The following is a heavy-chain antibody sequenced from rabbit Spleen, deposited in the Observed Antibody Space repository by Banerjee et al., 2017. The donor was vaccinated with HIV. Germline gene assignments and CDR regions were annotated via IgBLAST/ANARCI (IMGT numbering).Heavy chain of an antibody. V-gene: IGHV1S45*01. CDR2: IYIASGST. CDR1: EFSFSNNVY. J-gene: IGHJ6*01. D-gene: IGHD1-1*01. CDR3: ARMSDYVSGRAIDL. Sequence: QEQLEESGGDLVKPEGSLTLTCTASEFSFSNNVYMCWVRQAPGKGLEWIACIYIASGSTYYASWAKGRFTISKTSSTTVTLQMTSLTAADTATYFCARMSDYVSGRAIDLWGQGTLVTVS.